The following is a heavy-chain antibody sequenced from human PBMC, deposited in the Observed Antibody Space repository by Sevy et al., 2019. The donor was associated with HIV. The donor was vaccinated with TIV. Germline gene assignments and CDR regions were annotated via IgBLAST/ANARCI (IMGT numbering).Heavy chain of an antibody. V-gene: IGHV5-51*01. CDR1: GHSFPSYW. D-gene: IGHD3-10*01. CDR3: ARVQVRGGAFDM. CDR2: IFPGDSES. Sequence: GETLKISCKGSGHSFPSYWIGWARPMPGKGLEWMGIIFPGDSESTYSPSFQGQVTISADKSNSTAYLQWSSLKASDTAMYYCARVQVRGGAFDMWGQGTLVTVSS. J-gene: IGHJ3*02.